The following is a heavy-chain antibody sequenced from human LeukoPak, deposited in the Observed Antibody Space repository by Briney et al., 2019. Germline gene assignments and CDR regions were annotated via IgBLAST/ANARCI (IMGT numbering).Heavy chain of an antibody. D-gene: IGHD5-12*01. CDR1: GDSVSSTSVA. J-gene: IGHJ6*02. CDR3: VRDGYSGYEPHYYDYGMDV. Sequence: SQTLSLTCAISGDSVSSTSVAWNWIRQSPSRGLEWLGRTFYRSKWYNDYAVSVKSRIAINPDTSKNQFSLQLNSVIPEDTAVYYCVRDGYSGYEPHYYDYGMDVWGQGTTVTVSS. V-gene: IGHV6-1*01. CDR2: TFYRSKWYN.